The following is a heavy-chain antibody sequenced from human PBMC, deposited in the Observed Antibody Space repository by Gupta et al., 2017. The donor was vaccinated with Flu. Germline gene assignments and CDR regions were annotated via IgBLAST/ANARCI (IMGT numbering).Heavy chain of an antibody. D-gene: IGHD6-19*01. Sequence: EVQLVESGGGLVQPGRSLRLSCAASGFTFDDYAMHWVRQAPGKGLEWVSGISWNSGSIGYADSVKGRFTISRDNAKNSLYLQMNSLRAEDTALYYCAKAQLAVAGLEAAFDIWGQGTMVTVSS. J-gene: IGHJ3*02. CDR1: GFTFDDYA. V-gene: IGHV3-9*01. CDR3: AKAQLAVAGLEAAFDI. CDR2: ISWNSGSI.